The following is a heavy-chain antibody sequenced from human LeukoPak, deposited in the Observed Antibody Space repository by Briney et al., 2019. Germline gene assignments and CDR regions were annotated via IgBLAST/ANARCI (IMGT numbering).Heavy chain of an antibody. CDR2: ISGNGGGT. D-gene: IGHD3-9*01. V-gene: IGHV3-23*01. CDR1: GLTFSSYA. CDR3: TTDWAASIEITIFWLGAFDI. Sequence: GGSLRLSCAASGLTFSSYAMSWVRQAPGKGLEWVSGISGNGGGTYYADSVKGRFTISRDNSKNTLYLQMNSLRVGDTAVYYCTTDWAASIEITIFWLGAFDIWGQGTMVTVSS. J-gene: IGHJ3*02.